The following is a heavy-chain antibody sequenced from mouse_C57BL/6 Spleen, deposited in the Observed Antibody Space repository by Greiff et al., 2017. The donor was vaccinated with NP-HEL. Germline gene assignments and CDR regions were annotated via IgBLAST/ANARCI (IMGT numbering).Heavy chain of an antibody. CDR3: ARKVAAYYFDY. V-gene: IGHV5-4*01. D-gene: IGHD1-1*02. CDR1: GFTFSSYA. CDR2: ISDGGSYT. J-gene: IGHJ2*01. Sequence: EVQLQESGGGLVKPGGSLKLSCAASGFTFSSYAMSWVRQTPEKRLEWVATISDGGSYTYYPDNVKGRFTISRDNAKNNLYLQMSHLKSEDTAMYYCARKVAAYYFDYWGQGTTLTVSS.